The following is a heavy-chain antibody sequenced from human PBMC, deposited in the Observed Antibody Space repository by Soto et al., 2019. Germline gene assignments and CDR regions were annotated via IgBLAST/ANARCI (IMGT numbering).Heavy chain of an antibody. CDR1: GGSISSSSYY. D-gene: IGHD2-21*02. CDR3: ARHGEMYCGGDCYSTMGFDY. J-gene: IGHJ4*02. Sequence: QLQLRESGPGLVTPSETLSLTCTVSGGSISSSSYYWGYVRQPPGKALEWIGSINYSGSTYYNPSLKRRVTISIDTSNNQFSLWLNSATAADTAVYYCARHGEMYCGGDCYSTMGFDYWGQGTLVPVSS. CDR2: INYSGST. V-gene: IGHV4-39*01.